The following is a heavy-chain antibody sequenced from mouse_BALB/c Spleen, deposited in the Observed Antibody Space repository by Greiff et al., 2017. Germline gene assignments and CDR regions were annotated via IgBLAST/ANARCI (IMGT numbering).Heavy chain of an antibody. J-gene: IGHJ3*01. Sequence: EVKLEESGGDLVKPGGSLKLSCAASGFTFSSYGMSWVRQTPDKRLEWVATISSGGSYTYYPDSVKGRFTISRDNAKNTLYLQMSSLKSEDTAMYYCARTPYGSSYWFAYWGQGTLVTVSA. CDR3: ARTPYGSSYWFAY. CDR2: ISSGGSYT. V-gene: IGHV5-6*02. CDR1: GFTFSSYG. D-gene: IGHD1-1*01.